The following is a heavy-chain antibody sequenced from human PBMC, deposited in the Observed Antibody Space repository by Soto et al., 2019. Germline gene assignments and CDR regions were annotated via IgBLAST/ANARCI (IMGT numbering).Heavy chain of an antibody. CDR1: GFTFTRYS. CDR3: ARESEDLTSNFGY. V-gene: IGHV3-21*01. CDR2: ISSTTNYI. Sequence: PGGSLRLSCAASGFTFTRYSMNWVRQAPGKGLEWVSSISSTTNYIYYADSMKGRFTVSRDNAKNSVYLEMNSLSAEDTAVYYCARESEDLTSNFGYWGHGTLVPVSS. J-gene: IGHJ4*01.